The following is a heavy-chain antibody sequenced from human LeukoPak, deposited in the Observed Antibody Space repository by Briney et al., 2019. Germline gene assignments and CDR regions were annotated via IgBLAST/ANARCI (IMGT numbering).Heavy chain of an antibody. J-gene: IGHJ6*03. CDR3: ARGTDFWSGYSSYYYYYMDV. CDR2: ISAYNGNT. CDR1: GYTFTSYG. Sequence: ASVKVSCKASGYTFTSYGISWVRQAPGQGLEWMGWISAYNGNTNYAQKFQGRVTMTTDTSTTTAYMELRSLRSDDTAVYYCARGTDFWSGYSSYYYYYMDVWGKGTTVTVSS. V-gene: IGHV1-18*01. D-gene: IGHD3-3*01.